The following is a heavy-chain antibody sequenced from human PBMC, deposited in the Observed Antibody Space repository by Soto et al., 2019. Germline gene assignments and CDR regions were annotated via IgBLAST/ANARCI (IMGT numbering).Heavy chain of an antibody. Sequence: SETLSLTCAVSGGSISSSNWWSWVRQPPGKGLEWIGEIYHSGSTNYNPSLKSRVTISVDKSKNQFSLKLSSVTAADTAVYYCARAMVRGVIWGYYYYGMDVWGQGTTVTVSS. CDR1: GGSISSSNW. CDR3: ARAMVRGVIWGYYYYGMDV. V-gene: IGHV4-4*02. D-gene: IGHD3-10*01. J-gene: IGHJ6*02. CDR2: IYHSGST.